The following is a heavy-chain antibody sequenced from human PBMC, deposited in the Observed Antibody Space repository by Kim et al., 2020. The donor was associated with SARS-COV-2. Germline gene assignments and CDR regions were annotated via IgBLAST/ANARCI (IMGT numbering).Heavy chain of an antibody. CDR3: ARDLLHTGFDF. CDR2: INAGNANI. Sequence: ASVKVSCKASGYIFTDYAIQWVRQAPGQGLEWMGCINAGNANIKYSQNFQGRATLTWDTSANTAYMELSSLRSEDTAVYFCARDLLHTGFDFWGQGTLVT. J-gene: IGHJ4*02. D-gene: IGHD2-8*02. V-gene: IGHV1-3*01. CDR1: GYIFTDYA.